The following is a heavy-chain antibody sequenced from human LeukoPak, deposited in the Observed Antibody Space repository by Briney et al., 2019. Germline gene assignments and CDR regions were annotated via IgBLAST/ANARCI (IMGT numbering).Heavy chain of an antibody. CDR1: GFTFSSYG. Sequence: GGSLRLSCAASGFTFSSYGMQWVRQAPGKGLEWVAVIWYDGSSKYYTDSVKGRFTISRDNSKDTLYLQMNSLRADDTGIYYCARSGGRGWYPADYWGQGTLVTVSS. CDR2: IWYDGSSK. V-gene: IGHV3-33*01. D-gene: IGHD6-19*01. CDR3: ARSGGRGWYPADY. J-gene: IGHJ4*02.